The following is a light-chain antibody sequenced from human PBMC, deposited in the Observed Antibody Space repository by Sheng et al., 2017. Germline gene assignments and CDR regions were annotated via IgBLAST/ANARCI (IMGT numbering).Light chain of an antibody. CDR2: RDN. CDR3: ASWDDTLSGYNYV. Sequence: LTQPPSASGTPGQRITISCSGSSSNIGNNYVYWYRQFPGTAPKLLIYRDNQRPSGVPDRFSVSKSGTSASLAISGLRSEDEADYYCASWDDTLSGYNYVFGTGTRVTVL. J-gene: IGLJ1*01. CDR1: SSNIGNNY. V-gene: IGLV1-47*01.